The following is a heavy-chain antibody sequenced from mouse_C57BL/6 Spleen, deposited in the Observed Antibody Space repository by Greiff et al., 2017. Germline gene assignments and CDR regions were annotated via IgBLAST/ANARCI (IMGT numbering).Heavy chain of an antibody. Sequence: VQLQQSGAELVRPGASVKLSCTASGFNIKDYYMHWVKQRPEQGLEWIGRIDPEDGDTEYAPKFQGKATMTADTSSNTAYLQLSSLTSEDTAVYYCISYYSNYGGAYWGQGTLVTVSA. CDR1: GFNIKDYY. V-gene: IGHV14-1*01. CDR3: ISYYSNYGGAY. D-gene: IGHD2-5*01. J-gene: IGHJ3*01. CDR2: IDPEDGDT.